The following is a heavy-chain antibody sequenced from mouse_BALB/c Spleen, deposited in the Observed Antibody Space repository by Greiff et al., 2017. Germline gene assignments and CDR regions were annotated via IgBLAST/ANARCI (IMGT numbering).Heavy chain of an antibody. V-gene: IGHV5-6-5*01. CDR2: ISSGGST. Sequence: EVKVVESGGGLVKPGGSLKLSCAASGFTFSSYAMSWVRQTPEKRLEWVASISSGGSTYYPDSVKGRFTISRDNARNILYLQMSSLRSEDTAMYYCARRATTYFDVWGAGTTVTVSS. D-gene: IGHD2-12*01. CDR3: ARRATTYFDV. CDR1: GFTFSSYA. J-gene: IGHJ1*01.